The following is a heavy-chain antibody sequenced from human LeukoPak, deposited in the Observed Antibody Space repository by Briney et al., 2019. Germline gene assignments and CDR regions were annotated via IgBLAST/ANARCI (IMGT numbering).Heavy chain of an antibody. J-gene: IGHJ4*02. V-gene: IGHV3-23*01. CDR2: ISGRGDST. CDR1: GFTFSSYA. CDR3: AKTSVGEGRIIASGYFDK. Sequence: GGSLRLSCAASGFTFSSYAMSWVRQVPGKGLEWVSAISGRGDSTYYPDSVKGRFSISRDNSKNTVYLQMNSLRAEDTAVYYCAKTSVGEGRIIASGYFDKWGQGTLVTVSS. D-gene: IGHD2-15*01.